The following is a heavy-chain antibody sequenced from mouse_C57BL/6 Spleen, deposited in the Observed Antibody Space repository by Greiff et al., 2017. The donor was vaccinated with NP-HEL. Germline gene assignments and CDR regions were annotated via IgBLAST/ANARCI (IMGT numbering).Heavy chain of an antibody. CDR3: GIEGVYYYGIDY. CDR1: GYAFSSYW. J-gene: IGHJ2*01. CDR2: IYPGDGDT. D-gene: IGHD1-1*01. V-gene: IGHV1-80*01. Sequence: QVQLKQSGAELVKPGASVKISCKASGYAFSSYWMNWVKQRPGKGLEWIGQIYPGDGDTNYNGKFKGKATLTASKSSSTAYMQLSSLITEDSAVYFCGIEGVYYYGIDYWGQGTTLTVSS.